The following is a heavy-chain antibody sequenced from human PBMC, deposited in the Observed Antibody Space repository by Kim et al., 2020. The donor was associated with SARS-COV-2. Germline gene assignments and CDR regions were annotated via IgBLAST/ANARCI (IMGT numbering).Heavy chain of an antibody. CDR3: IEMAPKSGVAAFDI. Sequence: ASVKVSCKASGYTFTGYYMHWVRQAPGQGLEWMGWINPNSGGTNYAQKFQGRVTMTRDTSISTAYMELSRLRSDDTAVYYCIEMAPKSGVAAFDIWGQGTMVTVSS. V-gene: IGHV1-2*02. J-gene: IGHJ3*02. CDR1: GYTFTGYY. D-gene: IGHD3-10*01. CDR2: INPNSGGT.